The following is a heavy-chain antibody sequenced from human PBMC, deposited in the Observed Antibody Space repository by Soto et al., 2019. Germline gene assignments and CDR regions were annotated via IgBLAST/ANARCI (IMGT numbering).Heavy chain of an antibody. Sequence: QVQLQESGPGLVKPSQTLSLTCTVSGGSISSGDYYWSWIRQPPGKGLEWIGYISYSGSTYYNPSPKSRVTISVDTSKNQFSLKLSSVTAADTAVYYCARMITPRMGNFDYWGQGTLVTVSS. V-gene: IGHV4-30-4*01. CDR3: ARMITPRMGNFDY. CDR2: ISYSGST. J-gene: IGHJ4*02. D-gene: IGHD3-16*01. CDR1: GGSISSGDYY.